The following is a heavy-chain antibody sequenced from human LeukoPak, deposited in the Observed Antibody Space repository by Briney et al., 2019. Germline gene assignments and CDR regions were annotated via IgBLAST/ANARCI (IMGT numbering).Heavy chain of an antibody. Sequence: ASVPVSCKASGYTFTSYGISWVRQAPGQGLEWMGWISAYNGNTNYAQKLQGRVTMTTDTSTSTAYMELRSLRSDDTAVYYCARAWSIVVVPAAPFDPWGQGTLVTVSS. D-gene: IGHD2-2*01. CDR3: ARAWSIVVVPAAPFDP. J-gene: IGHJ5*02. CDR1: GYTFTSYG. V-gene: IGHV1-18*01. CDR2: ISAYNGNT.